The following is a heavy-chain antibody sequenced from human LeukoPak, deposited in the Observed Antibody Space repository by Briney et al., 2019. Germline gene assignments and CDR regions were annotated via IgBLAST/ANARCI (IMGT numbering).Heavy chain of an antibody. CDR1: GGTFSSYA. Sequence: ASVKVSSKASGGTFSSYAISWVRQAPGQGLEWMGGIIPIFGTANYAQKFQGRVTITADESTSTAYMELSSLRSEDTAVYYCATVRCCSGYRKADAFDIWGQGTMVTVSS. J-gene: IGHJ3*02. CDR3: ATVRCCSGYRKADAFDI. V-gene: IGHV1-69*13. CDR2: IIPIFGTA. D-gene: IGHD5-12*01.